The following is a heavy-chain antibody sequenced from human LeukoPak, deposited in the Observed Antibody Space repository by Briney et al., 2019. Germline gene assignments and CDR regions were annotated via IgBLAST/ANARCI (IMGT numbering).Heavy chain of an antibody. CDR3: ARDSAGNQYSSGNFDL. Sequence: GGSLRLSCAASGFAVKSSYMNWVRQAPGKGLEWVSVLYAGGESYYADSVLGRFTISRDNSNNTVFLEMNCLTADDTAVYFCARDSAGNQYSSGNFDLWGQGTLVTVSS. V-gene: IGHV3-53*01. D-gene: IGHD3-10*01. J-gene: IGHJ4*02. CDR2: LYAGGES. CDR1: GFAVKSSY.